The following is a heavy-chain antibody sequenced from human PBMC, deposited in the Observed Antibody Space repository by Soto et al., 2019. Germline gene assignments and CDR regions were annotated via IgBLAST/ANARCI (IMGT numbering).Heavy chain of an antibody. CDR2: IYYSGST. J-gene: IGHJ4*02. V-gene: IGHV4-59*01. CDR1: GSSISSYY. Sequence: PSETLSPTCTVSGSSISSYYWSWIRQPPGKGLEWIGYIYYSGSTNNNPYLKSRVTISVDTSKNEFSLKLSSVTAADAAVYHCAPEAFDYWGQGTLVTVSS. CDR3: APEAFDY.